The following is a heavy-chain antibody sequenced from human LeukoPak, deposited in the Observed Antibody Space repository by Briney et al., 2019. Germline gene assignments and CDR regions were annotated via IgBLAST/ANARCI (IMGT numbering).Heavy chain of an antibody. CDR3: AKDRGPFFGDSSGVDF. CDR2: ISGGGVST. D-gene: IGHD3-22*01. J-gene: IGHJ4*02. Sequence: GGPLRLSCALSGFTFRSYGMTWVRQAPGKGREWVSAISGGGVSTYYADSAKGRFTISRDNYKTTLYLQMNSLRAEDTAVYYCAKDRGPFFGDSSGVDFWGQGTLVTVSS. V-gene: IGHV3-23*01. CDR1: GFTFRSYG.